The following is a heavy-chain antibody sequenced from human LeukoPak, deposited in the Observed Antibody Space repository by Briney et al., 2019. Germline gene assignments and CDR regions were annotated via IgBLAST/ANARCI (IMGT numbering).Heavy chain of an antibody. CDR3: ARCIVGATTSFDY. Sequence: PSETLSLTCTVSGGSISSYYWSWIRQPPGKGLEWIGYIYYSGSTNYNPSLKSRVTISVDTSKNQFSLKLSSVTAADTAVYYCARCIVGATTSFDYWGQETLVTVSS. D-gene: IGHD1-26*01. J-gene: IGHJ4*02. CDR2: IYYSGST. CDR1: GGSISSYY. V-gene: IGHV4-59*01.